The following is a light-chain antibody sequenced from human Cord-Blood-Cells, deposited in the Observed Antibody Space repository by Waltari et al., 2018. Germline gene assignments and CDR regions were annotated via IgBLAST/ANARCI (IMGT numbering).Light chain of an antibody. V-gene: IGLV3-21*03. CDR2: DDS. J-gene: IGLJ2*01. CDR3: QVWDSSSDHVV. CDR1: NIGSKS. Sequence: SYVLTQPPSVSVAPGKTARITCGGNNIGSKSVHWYQQQPGQAPVLVGYDDSDRPSGIPGRFSGSNSGNTATLTISRVEAGDEADYYCQVWDSSSDHVVFGGGTKLTVL.